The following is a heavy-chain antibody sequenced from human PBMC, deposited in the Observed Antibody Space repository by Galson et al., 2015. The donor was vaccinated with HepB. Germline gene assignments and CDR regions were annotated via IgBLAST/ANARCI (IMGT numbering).Heavy chain of an antibody. CDR1: GGTFSSYG. J-gene: IGHJ5*02. D-gene: IGHD6-13*01. CDR2: IIPTFGIA. V-gene: IGHV1-69*13. Sequence: SVKVSCKASGGTFSSYGISWVRQAPGQGLEWMGGIIPTFGIANYAQEFQGRVTITADESTSTAYMELCSLRSEDTAVYYCVRDNMGRIAAAVPNWFDPWGQGTLVTVSS. CDR3: VRDNMGRIAAAVPNWFDP.